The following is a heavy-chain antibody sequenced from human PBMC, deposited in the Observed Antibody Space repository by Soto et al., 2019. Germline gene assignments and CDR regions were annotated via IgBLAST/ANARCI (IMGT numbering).Heavy chain of an antibody. Sequence: QVQLQESVPGLVTPSETLSLTCTISGGSISSSSYYWGWIRQPPGKGLEGIASIFYNGDTYYHVSLERRVTTSADTSKKQFSLELRSVTATDTAVYSWARRRYGMATDIWGQGTLVTVCS. CDR2: IFYNGDT. V-gene: IGHV4-39*01. CDR3: ARRRYGMATDI. J-gene: IGHJ4*02. D-gene: IGHD5-18*01. CDR1: GGSISSSSYY.